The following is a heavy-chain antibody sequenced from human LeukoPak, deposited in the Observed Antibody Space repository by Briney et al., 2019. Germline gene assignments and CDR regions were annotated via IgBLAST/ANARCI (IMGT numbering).Heavy chain of an antibody. D-gene: IGHD5-18*01. CDR3: ARDVGTALVTGDY. CDR2: IYHSGSA. CDR1: GGSISSNNW. J-gene: IGHJ4*02. V-gene: IGHV4-4*02. Sequence: KASETLSLTCGVSGGSISSNNWWSWVRQPPGQGLEWIGEIYHSGSANYNPSLKSRVTISVDKSKNQLSLKLISVTAADTAVYYCARDVGTALVTGDYWGQGTLVTVSS.